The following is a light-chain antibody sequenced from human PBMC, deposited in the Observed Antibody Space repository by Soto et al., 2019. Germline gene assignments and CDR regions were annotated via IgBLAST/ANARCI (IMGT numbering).Light chain of an antibody. CDR3: SSYAGSNVV. V-gene: IGLV2-8*01. Sequence: QSALTQPPSASGSPGQPVTISCTGTSSDVGGYNYVSWYQQHPGKAPKLMIYEVSKRPSGVPDRFSGSKSGNTASLTVSGLQADDEADYFCSSYAGSNVVFGGGTQLTVL. CDR1: SSDVGGYNY. CDR2: EVS. J-gene: IGLJ3*02.